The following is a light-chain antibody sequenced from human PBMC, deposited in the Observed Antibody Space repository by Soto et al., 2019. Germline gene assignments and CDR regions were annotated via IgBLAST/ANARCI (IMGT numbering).Light chain of an antibody. V-gene: IGKV3-20*01. CDR3: QQYDSTVWT. CDR2: AAS. CDR1: QTGDSRY. J-gene: IGKJ1*01. Sequence: EIVLKQSPGTLSLSPGETATLSCRASQTGDSRYLAWYQQKRGQAPRLLIYAASSRATGVPDRFSGSGSGTDFTLTIRRLEPEDFAVYYCQQYDSTVWTFGQGTKVDIK.